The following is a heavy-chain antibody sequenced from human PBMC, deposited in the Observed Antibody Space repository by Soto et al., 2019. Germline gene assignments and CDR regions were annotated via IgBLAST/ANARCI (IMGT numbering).Heavy chain of an antibody. CDR1: GGSISEKY. CDR2: IFANGHT. V-gene: IGHV4-4*07. CDR3: ARGEDAFFYYGLDV. Sequence: SETLSLTCIVSGGSISEKYWNWVRQPPGKGLEWIGLIFANGHTDYNPSLKSRVTMSVDASKNQFSLRLTSMTAADTAVYYCARGEDAFFYYGLDVWGQGITVTVSS. J-gene: IGHJ6*02.